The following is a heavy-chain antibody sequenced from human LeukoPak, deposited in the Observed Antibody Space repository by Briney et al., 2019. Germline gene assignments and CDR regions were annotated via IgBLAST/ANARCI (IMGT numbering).Heavy chain of an antibody. CDR1: GFTFSSYA. Sequence: GGSLRLSCAASGFTFSSYAMSWVRQAPGKGLEWVSAISGSGGSTYYADSVKGRFTISRDNSKNTLYLQMNSLRAEDTAVYYCAKTHCSSTSCYKLGIFDYWGQGTLVIVSS. D-gene: IGHD2-2*02. V-gene: IGHV3-23*01. CDR2: ISGSGGST. CDR3: AKTHCSSTSCYKLGIFDY. J-gene: IGHJ4*02.